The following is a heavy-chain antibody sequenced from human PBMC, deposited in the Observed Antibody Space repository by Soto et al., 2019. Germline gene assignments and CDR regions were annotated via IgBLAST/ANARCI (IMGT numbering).Heavy chain of an antibody. CDR3: ARAASKVLEWLPIYYFDY. J-gene: IGHJ4*02. D-gene: IGHD3-3*01. CDR1: GYSFTDYY. CDR2: VNPNSGGT. V-gene: IGHV1-2*04. Sequence: AASVKVSCKASGYSFTDYYMHWVRQAPGQGLEWMGWVNPNSGGTKFAQKFQGWLTMTRDTSISTVYMELSSLGSDDTAVYYCARAASKVLEWLPIYYFDYWGQGTLVTVSS.